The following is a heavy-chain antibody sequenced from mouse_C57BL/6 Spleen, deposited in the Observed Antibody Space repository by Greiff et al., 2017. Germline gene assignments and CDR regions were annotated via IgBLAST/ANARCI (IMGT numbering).Heavy chain of an antibody. CDR3: ARLNWEGYYFDY. Sequence: EVKVVESGGGLVKPGGSLKLSCAASGFTFSSYTMSWVRQTPEKRLEWVATISGGGGNTYYPDSVKGRFTISRDNAKNTLYLQMSSLRSEDTALYYCARLNWEGYYFDYWGQGTTLTVSS. CDR1: GFTFSSYT. J-gene: IGHJ2*01. V-gene: IGHV5-9*01. CDR2: ISGGGGNT. D-gene: IGHD4-1*01.